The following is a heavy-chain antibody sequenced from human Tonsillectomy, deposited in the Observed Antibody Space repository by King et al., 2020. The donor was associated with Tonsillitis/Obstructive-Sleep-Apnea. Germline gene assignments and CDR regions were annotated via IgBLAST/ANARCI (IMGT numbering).Heavy chain of an antibody. J-gene: IGHJ6*03. CDR2: INHSGST. CDR3: ARGSRRVVVPAAILHLYYMDV. CDR1: GGSFSGYY. Sequence: VQLQQWGAGLLKPSETLSLTCAVYGGSFSGYYWSWIRQPPGKGLEWIGEINHSGSTNYNPSLKSRVTISVDTSKNQFSLKLSSVTAADTAVYYCARGSRRVVVPAAILHLYYMDVWGKGTTVTVSS. V-gene: IGHV4-34*01. D-gene: IGHD2-2*01.